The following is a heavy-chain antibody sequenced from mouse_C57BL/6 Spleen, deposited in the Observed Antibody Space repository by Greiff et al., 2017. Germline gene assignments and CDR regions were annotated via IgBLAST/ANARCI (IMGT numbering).Heavy chain of an antibody. J-gene: IGHJ4*01. CDR2: SNYDGSST. D-gene: IGHD2-4*01. CDR3: ARDDYDGMYAMDY. Sequence: EVMLVESEGGLVQPGSSMKLSCTASGFTFSDYYMAWVRQVPEKGLEWVANSNYDGSSTYYLDSLKSRFIISRDNAKNILYLQMSSLKSEDTATYYCARDDYDGMYAMDYWGQGTSVTVSS. CDR1: GFTFSDYY. V-gene: IGHV5-16*01.